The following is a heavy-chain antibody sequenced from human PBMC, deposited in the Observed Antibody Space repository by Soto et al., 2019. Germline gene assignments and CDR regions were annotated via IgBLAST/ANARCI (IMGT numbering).Heavy chain of an antibody. CDR2: INPNSGAS. CDR1: GYTFTGYY. J-gene: IGHJ5*02. V-gene: IGHV1-2*02. Sequence: QVQLVQSGAEVKKPGASVKVSCKASGYTFTGYYIHWVRQAPGQGLEWMVGINPNSGASNYAQKFQGRVTMTRDTSISTGYMELSRLRSDDTAVYYCARYCSSTSCQFDPWGQGTLVTVSS. D-gene: IGHD2-2*01. CDR3: ARYCSSTSCQFDP.